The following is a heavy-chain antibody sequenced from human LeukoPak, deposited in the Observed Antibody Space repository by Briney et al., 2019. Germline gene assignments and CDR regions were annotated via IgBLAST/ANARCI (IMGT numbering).Heavy chain of an antibody. CDR1: GYGFTSYW. Sequence: GESLKISCKGSGYGFTSYWIGWVRPLPGKGLEWMGIIYPGDSDTRYSPSFQGQVTISADKSISTAYLQWSSLKASDTAMYYCARAINYDILTGYLDYWGQGTLVTVSS. V-gene: IGHV5-51*01. CDR2: IYPGDSDT. CDR3: ARAINYDILTGYLDY. D-gene: IGHD3-9*01. J-gene: IGHJ4*02.